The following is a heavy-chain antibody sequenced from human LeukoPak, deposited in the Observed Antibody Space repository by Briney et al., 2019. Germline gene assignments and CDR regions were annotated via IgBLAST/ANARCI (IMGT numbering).Heavy chain of an antibody. D-gene: IGHD6-6*01. CDR2: VRYDGSNK. CDR1: GFTFSSFG. CDR3: AKGGSSSFYSDY. V-gene: IGHV3-30*02. Sequence: GGSLRLSCAASGFTFSSFGMHWVRQAPGKGLEWVAFVRYDGSNKYYADSVKGRFTISRDNSEKKVYLQMNSLRAEDTAVYYCAKGGSSSFYSDYWGQGTLVTVSS. J-gene: IGHJ4*02.